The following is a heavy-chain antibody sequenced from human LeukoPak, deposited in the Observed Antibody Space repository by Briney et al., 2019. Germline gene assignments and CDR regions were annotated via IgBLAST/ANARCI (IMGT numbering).Heavy chain of an antibody. J-gene: IGHJ4*02. V-gene: IGHV3-48*03. CDR1: GFTFSSYE. Sequence: PGGSLRLSCAASGFTFSSYEMNWVRQAPGEGLEWVSYISSSGSSIYYADSVKGRFTISRDNSKNTLYLQMNSLRAEDTAVYYCAKDRRAGSYDYWGQGTLVTVSS. D-gene: IGHD3-10*01. CDR3: AKDRRAGSYDY. CDR2: ISSSGSSI.